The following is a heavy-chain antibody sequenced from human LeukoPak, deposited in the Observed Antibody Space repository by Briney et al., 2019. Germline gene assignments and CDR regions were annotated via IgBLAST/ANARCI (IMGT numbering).Heavy chain of an antibody. Sequence: ASVKVSCKASGYTFTGYYMHWVRQAPGQGLEWMGWINPNSGGTNYAQKFQGRVTMTRDTTISTAYMELSRLRSDDTAVYYCASDWGLSQLEYCSNTNCYMGAFDIWGQGTMVTVSS. J-gene: IGHJ3*02. CDR2: INPNSGGT. CDR1: GYTFTGYY. V-gene: IGHV1-2*02. CDR3: ASDWGLSQLEYCSNTNCYMGAFDI. D-gene: IGHD2-2*02.